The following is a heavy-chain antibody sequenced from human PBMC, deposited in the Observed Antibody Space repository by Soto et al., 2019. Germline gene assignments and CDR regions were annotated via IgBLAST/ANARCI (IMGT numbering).Heavy chain of an antibody. CDR2: INSDGSST. J-gene: IGHJ6*02. CDR1: GFTFSSYW. D-gene: IGHD3-16*01. Sequence: GGSLRLSCAASGFTFSSYWMHWVRQAPGKGLVWVSRINSDGSSTSYADSVKGRFTISRDNAKNTLYLQMNSLRAEDTAVYYCANLGGGYYYYGMDVWGQGTTVTVSS. CDR3: ANLGGGYYYYGMDV. V-gene: IGHV3-74*01.